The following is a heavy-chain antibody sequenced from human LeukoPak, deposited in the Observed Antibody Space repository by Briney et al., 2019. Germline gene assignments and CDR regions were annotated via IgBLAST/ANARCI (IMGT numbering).Heavy chain of an antibody. CDR1: GFTFSTYS. D-gene: IGHD3-16*01. Sequence: GGSLRLPCAASGFTFSTYSMNWVRQAPGKGLEWVSSISSSSSYIYYADSVKGRFTISRDSANNSLYLQMNSLRAEDTAVYYCAREKLGGVADPWGQGTLVTVSS. J-gene: IGHJ5*02. CDR2: ISSSSSYI. CDR3: AREKLGGVADP. V-gene: IGHV3-21*01.